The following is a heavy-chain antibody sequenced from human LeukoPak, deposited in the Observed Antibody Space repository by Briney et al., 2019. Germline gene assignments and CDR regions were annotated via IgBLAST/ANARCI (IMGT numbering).Heavy chain of an antibody. V-gene: IGHV3-74*01. D-gene: IGHD3-10*01. CDR1: GFTFSSYS. Sequence: HPGGSLRLSCAASGFTFSSYSMNWVRQAPGEGLVWVSRTNEHGTIINYADSVKGRFTISRDNAKNTLYLQMNSLRTEDSALYYCVVDLSGSADYWGQGTLVTVSS. J-gene: IGHJ4*02. CDR2: TNEHGTII. CDR3: VVDLSGSADY.